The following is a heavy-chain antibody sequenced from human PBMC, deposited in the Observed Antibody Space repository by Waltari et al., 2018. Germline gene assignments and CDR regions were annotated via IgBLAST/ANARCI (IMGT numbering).Heavy chain of an antibody. CDR1: GGSISSYY. J-gene: IGHJ6*02. V-gene: IGHV4-59*01. CDR3: ARVLKQLVLSESSYGMDV. D-gene: IGHD6-13*01. Sequence: QVQLQESGPGLVQPSETLSLTCTVSGGSISSYYWSWIRQPPGKGLEWIGYIYYSGSTNYNPSLKSRVTISVDTSKNQFSLKLSSVTAADTAVYYCARVLKQLVLSESSYGMDVWGQGTTVTVSS. CDR2: IYYSGST.